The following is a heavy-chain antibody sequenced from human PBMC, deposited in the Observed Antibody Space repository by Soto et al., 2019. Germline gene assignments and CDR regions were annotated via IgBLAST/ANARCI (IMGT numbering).Heavy chain of an antibody. V-gene: IGHV2-5*02. CDR1: GFSLSTSGVG. CDR2: IYWDDDK. D-gene: IGHD2-15*01. Sequence: QITLKESGPTLVKPTQTLTLTCTFSGFSLSTSGVGVGWIRQPPGKALEWLALIYWDDDKRYSPSLKSRLTITKDTSKNQVVPTMTNLDPVDTAPYYCAHRPSYCSGGSCYSGFDYWGQGTLVTVSS. J-gene: IGHJ4*02. CDR3: AHRPSYCSGGSCYSGFDY.